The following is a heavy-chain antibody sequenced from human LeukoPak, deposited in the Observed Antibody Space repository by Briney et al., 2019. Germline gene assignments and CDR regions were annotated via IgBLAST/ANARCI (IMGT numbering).Heavy chain of an antibody. CDR1: GYTFTGYY. CDR2: INPNSGGT. V-gene: IGHV1-2*02. CDR3: ARGGYDFVYYYYGMDV. Sequence: ASVKVSCKASGYTFTGYYMHWVRQAPGQGLEWMGWINPNSGGTNYAQKFQGRVTMTRDTPISTAYMELSRLRSDDTAVYYCARGGYDFVYYYYGMDVWGQGTTVTVSS. D-gene: IGHD3-3*01. J-gene: IGHJ6*02.